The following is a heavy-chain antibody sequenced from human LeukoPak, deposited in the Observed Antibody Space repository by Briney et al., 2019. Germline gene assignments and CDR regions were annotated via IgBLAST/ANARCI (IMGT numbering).Heavy chain of an antibody. Sequence: GGSLRLSCAASGFTFSSYEMNWVRQAPGKGLEWVSYISSSDSTIYYADSVKGRFTISRDNTKNSLYLQMTTVRAEDSAIYYCARADDSEEGFDYWGQGTLVTVSS. J-gene: IGHJ4*02. CDR1: GFTFSSYE. D-gene: IGHD3-16*01. V-gene: IGHV3-48*03. CDR2: ISSSDSTI. CDR3: ARADDSEEGFDY.